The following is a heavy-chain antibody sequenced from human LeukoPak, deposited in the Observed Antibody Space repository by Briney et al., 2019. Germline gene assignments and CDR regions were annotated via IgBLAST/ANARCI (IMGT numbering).Heavy chain of an antibody. Sequence: GGSLRLSCAASGLSSSTYDMNWVRQAPGKGLEWVSYTTSTGRTTYYADSVKGRFTISRDNAKHSLYLQMNSLRVEDTAVYYCARLPDPYYYYYMDVWGKGTTVTVSS. J-gene: IGHJ6*03. V-gene: IGHV3-48*03. CDR2: TTSTGRTT. CDR1: GLSSSTYD. CDR3: ARLPDPYYYYYMDV.